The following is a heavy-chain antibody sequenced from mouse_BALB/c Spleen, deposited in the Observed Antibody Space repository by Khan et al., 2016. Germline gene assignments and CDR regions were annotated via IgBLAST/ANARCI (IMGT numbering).Heavy chain of an antibody. CDR1: GYSITSDYA. CDR2: IRYSGST. J-gene: IGHJ1*01. Sequence: EVQLQESGPGLVKPSQSLSPTCTVTGYSITSDYAWNWIRQFPGNKLEWMGYIRYSGSTTYNPSLKSRISITRDTSTNQFFLQLYSVTTEDTATYYCTRSPTATRYFDVWGAGTTVTVSS. V-gene: IGHV3-2*02. D-gene: IGHD1-2*01. CDR3: TRSPTATRYFDV.